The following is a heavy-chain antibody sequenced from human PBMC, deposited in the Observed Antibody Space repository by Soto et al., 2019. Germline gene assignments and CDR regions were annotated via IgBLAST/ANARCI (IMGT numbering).Heavy chain of an antibody. Sequence: EVQLVESGGGLVQPGGSMRLSCAASGFVFSTYSMNWVRQAPGKGLEWVSYISSSSSTIYYADSVQGRFTISRDNAKNALYLQVNSLRDEDTAVYYCARPAGRVDYFDYWGQGTLVTVSS. CDR3: ARPAGRVDYFDY. V-gene: IGHV3-48*02. CDR2: ISSSSSTI. CDR1: GFVFSTYS. J-gene: IGHJ4*02. D-gene: IGHD2-15*01.